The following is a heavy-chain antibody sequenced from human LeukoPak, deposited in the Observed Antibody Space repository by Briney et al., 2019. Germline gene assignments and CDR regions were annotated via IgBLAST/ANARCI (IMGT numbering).Heavy chain of an antibody. J-gene: IGHJ6*04. CDR2: INHSGST. Sequence: SETLSLTCAVYGGSFSGYYWSWIRQPPGKGLEWIGEINHSGSTNYNPSLKSRVTISVDTSKNQFSLKLCSVTAADTAVYYCARVRIAAAGQHYYYYGMDVWGKGTTVTVSS. CDR1: GGSFSGYY. CDR3: ARVRIAAAGQHYYYYGMDV. V-gene: IGHV4-34*01. D-gene: IGHD6-13*01.